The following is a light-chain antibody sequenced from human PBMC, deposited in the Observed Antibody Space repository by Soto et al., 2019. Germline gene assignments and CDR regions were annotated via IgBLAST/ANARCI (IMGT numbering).Light chain of an antibody. CDR2: SPS. CDR3: QQYNKWPRT. J-gene: IGKJ1*01. V-gene: IGKV3-15*01. CDR1: QSVSSN. Sequence: EIVMTQSPATLSVSPGERATLSCRASQSVSSNLAWYQQKPGRAPRLLIYSPSTRATGIPARFSGSGSGTEFTLTISSLQSEDFAVYYCQQYNKWPRTFGQGTKVDIK.